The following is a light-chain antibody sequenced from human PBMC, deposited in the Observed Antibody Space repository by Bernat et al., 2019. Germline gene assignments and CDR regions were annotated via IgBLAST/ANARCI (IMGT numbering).Light chain of an antibody. J-gene: IGLJ2*01. CDR3: SAWDDSLNGPV. Sequence: QSVLTQPPSASGTPGQRVTISCSGSSSNIGTNTVNWYQQLPGTAPKLLIYNNNRRPSGVPDRFSGSKSGTSASLAISALQSEDGADYYCSAWDDSLNGPVFVGGTTLTLL. CDR1: SSNIGTNT. CDR2: NNN. V-gene: IGLV1-44*01.